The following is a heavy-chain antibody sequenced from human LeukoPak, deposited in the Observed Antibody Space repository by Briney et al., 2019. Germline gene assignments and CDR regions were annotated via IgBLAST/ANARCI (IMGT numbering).Heavy chain of an antibody. Sequence: GGSLRLSCAASGFTFSSYAMSWVRQAPGKGLEWVSSFSGSGSRTYYADSVKGRFTVSRDNSKNTLYLQMSSLRAEDTAVYYCAKTNAPYSSSWDNSPGAFDIWGQGTMVTVSS. V-gene: IGHV3-23*01. D-gene: IGHD6-13*01. CDR3: AKTNAPYSSSWDNSPGAFDI. J-gene: IGHJ3*02. CDR2: FSGSGSRT. CDR1: GFTFSSYA.